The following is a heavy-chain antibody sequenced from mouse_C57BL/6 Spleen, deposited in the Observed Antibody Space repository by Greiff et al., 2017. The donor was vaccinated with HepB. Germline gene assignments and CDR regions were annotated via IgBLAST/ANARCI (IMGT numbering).Heavy chain of an antibody. Sequence: QVQLQQPGTELVKPGASVKLSCKASGYTFTSYWMHWVKQRPGQGLEWIGNINPSNGGTNYNEKFKSKATLTVDKSSTTAYMQLSSLPSEDSAVYYCARGDGYFAWFAYWGQGTLVTVST. CDR3: ARGDGYFAWFAY. J-gene: IGHJ3*01. D-gene: IGHD2-3*01. V-gene: IGHV1-53*01. CDR2: INPSNGGT. CDR1: GYTFTSYW.